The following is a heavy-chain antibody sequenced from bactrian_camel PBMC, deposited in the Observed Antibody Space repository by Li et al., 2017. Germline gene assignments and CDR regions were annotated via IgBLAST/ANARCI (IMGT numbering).Heavy chain of an antibody. CDR3: AADRLRCLTAKWDGEYAY. Sequence: HVQLVESGGGSVQLGGSLTLSCAVSGNGDGSGYWCTGWYRLPPGRAPAEREGIAAIYTAIYAADVRTYYSDSVKGRFTISQDKPTNTVYLQMSSLRPEDTGTYICAADRLRCLTAKWDGEYAYWAQGTQVTVS. D-gene: IGHD3*01. V-gene: IGHV3S53*01. CDR1: GNGDGSGY. CDR2: IYTAIYAADVRT. J-gene: IGHJ4*01.